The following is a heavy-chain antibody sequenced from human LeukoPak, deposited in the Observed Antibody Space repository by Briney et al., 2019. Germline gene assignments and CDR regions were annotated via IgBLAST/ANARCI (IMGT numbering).Heavy chain of an antibody. J-gene: IGHJ3*02. Sequence: PGGSLRLSCAASGFTFSSYWMHWVRQAPGKGLVWVSRINSDGSSTSYADSVKGRFTISRGNAKNTLYLQMNSLRAEDTAVYYCARDPGVVVDATDDAFDIWGQGTMVTVSS. CDR1: GFTFSSYW. CDR3: ARDPGVVVDATDDAFDI. D-gene: IGHD2-15*01. CDR2: INSDGSST. V-gene: IGHV3-74*01.